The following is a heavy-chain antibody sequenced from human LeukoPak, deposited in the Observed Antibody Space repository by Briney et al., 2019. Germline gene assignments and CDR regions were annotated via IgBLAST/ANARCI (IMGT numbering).Heavy chain of an antibody. J-gene: IGHJ5*02. CDR2: IYYSGST. D-gene: IGHD2-15*01. Sequence: PSETLSLTCTVSGGSISSGGYYWSRIRQHPGKGLEWIGYIYYSGSTHYNPSLKSRVTISVDTSKNQFSLKLSSVTAADTAVYYCARAEVAATPFDPWGQGTLVTVSS. CDR3: ARAEVAATPFDP. CDR1: GGSISSGGYY. V-gene: IGHV4-31*03.